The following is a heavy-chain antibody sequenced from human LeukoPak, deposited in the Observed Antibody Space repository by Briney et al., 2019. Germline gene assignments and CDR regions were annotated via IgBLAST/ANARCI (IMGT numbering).Heavy chain of an antibody. Sequence: PGGSLRLSCAASGFTFSSYAMSWVRQAPEKGLEWVSYISSSSSTIYYADSVKGRFTISRDNAKNSLYLQMNSLRDEDSAVYYCARVRLVRENFDYWGQGTLVTVSS. CDR1: GFTFSSYA. J-gene: IGHJ4*02. CDR2: ISSSSSTI. D-gene: IGHD6-19*01. V-gene: IGHV3-48*02. CDR3: ARVRLVRENFDY.